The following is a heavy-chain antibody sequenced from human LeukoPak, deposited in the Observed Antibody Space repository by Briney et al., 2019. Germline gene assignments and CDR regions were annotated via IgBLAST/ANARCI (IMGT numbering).Heavy chain of an antibody. J-gene: IGHJ4*02. V-gene: IGHV1-18*01. D-gene: IGHD2-2*01. Sequence: ASVTVSCKASGYTFTSYGISWVRQAPGQGLEWMGWISAYNGNTNYAQKLQGRVTMTTDTSTSTAYMELRSLRSDDTAVYYCARDYCSSTSCQPFDYWGQGTLVTVSS. CDR1: GYTFTSYG. CDR3: ARDYCSSTSCQPFDY. CDR2: ISAYNGNT.